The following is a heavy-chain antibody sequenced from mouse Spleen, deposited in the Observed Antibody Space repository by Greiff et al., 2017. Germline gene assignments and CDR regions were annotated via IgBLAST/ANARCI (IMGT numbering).Heavy chain of an antibody. V-gene: IGHV5-12*01. CDR2: ISNGGGST. J-gene: IGHJ2*01. CDR3: ARQGHYYGSSYGGYFDY. D-gene: IGHD1-1*01. Sequence: EVNVVESGGGLVQPGGSLKLSCAASGFTFSDYYMYWVRQTPEKRLEWVAYISNGGGSTYYPDTVKGRFTISRDNAKNTLYLQMSRLKSEDTAMYYCARQGHYYGSSYGGYFDYWGQGTTLTVSS. CDR1: GFTFSDYY.